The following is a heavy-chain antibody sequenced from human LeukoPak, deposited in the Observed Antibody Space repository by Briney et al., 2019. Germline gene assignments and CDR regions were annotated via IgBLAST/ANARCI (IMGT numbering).Heavy chain of an antibody. Sequence: PGGSLRLSCAASGFTLTKYWMSWVRQAPGKGLEWVANIKEDGREIYYVDSVKGRFTISRDSAKNSVYLQMNSLRAGDTAVYYCARDGASLDSWGQGTLVTVSS. D-gene: IGHD4/OR15-4a*01. J-gene: IGHJ4*02. CDR1: GFTLTKYW. V-gene: IGHV3-7*03. CDR2: IKEDGREI. CDR3: ARDGASLDS.